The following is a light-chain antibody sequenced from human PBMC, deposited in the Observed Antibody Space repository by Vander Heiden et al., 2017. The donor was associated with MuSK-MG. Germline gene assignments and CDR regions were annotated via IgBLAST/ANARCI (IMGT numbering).Light chain of an antibody. Sequence: DRQMTQSPSSLSACVGERVTITCQARQDISNYLNWYQQKPGKSPNPLIYDASNVETGVPLRFSGSGSGTDFTFTISRLQPEDLATYYCQHDDNLPMLFGHGTKVDIK. V-gene: IGKV1-33*01. CDR3: QHDDNLPML. J-gene: IGKJ3*01. CDR2: DAS. CDR1: QDISNY.